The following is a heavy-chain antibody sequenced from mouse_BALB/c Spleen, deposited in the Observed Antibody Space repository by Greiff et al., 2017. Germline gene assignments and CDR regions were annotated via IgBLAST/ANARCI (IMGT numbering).Heavy chain of an antibody. CDR3: FYGYDGAMDY. J-gene: IGHJ4*01. V-gene: IGHV14-3*02. Sequence: VQLQQSGAELVKPGASVKLSCTASGFNIKDTYMHWVKQRPEQGLEWIGRIDPANGNTKYDPKFQGKATITADTSSNTAYLQLSSLTSEDTAVYYCFYGYDGAMDYWGQGTSVTVSS. CDR2: IDPANGNT. D-gene: IGHD2-2*01. CDR1: GFNIKDTY.